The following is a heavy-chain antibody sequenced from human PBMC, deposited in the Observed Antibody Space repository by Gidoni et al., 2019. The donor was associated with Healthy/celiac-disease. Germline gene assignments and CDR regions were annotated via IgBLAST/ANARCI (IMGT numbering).Heavy chain of an antibody. CDR1: GFTFSSYG. Sequence: QVQLVESGGGVVQPGRSLGLSFAASGFTFSSYGMHWVRQAPGKGLEWVAVISYDGSNKYYADSVKGRFTISRDNSKNTLDLQMNSLRAEDTAVYYCAKGPQAGIPDYWGQGTLVTVSS. CDR3: AKGPQAGIPDY. CDR2: ISYDGSNK. J-gene: IGHJ4*02. V-gene: IGHV3-30*18.